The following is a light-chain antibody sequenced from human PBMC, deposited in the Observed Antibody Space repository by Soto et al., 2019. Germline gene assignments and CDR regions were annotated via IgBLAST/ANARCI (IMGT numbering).Light chain of an antibody. CDR2: GAS. CDR3: QQYNGYPYT. Sequence: DIQMTQSPSSLSAFVGDRVTITCRASQDINSYLAWFQQKPGKAPKSLMFGASTLQSGVPSRFSGSGFGTRFTLTISGLQPEDSATYYCQQYNGYPYTFGQGTKLEI. V-gene: IGKV1-16*01. CDR1: QDINSY. J-gene: IGKJ2*01.